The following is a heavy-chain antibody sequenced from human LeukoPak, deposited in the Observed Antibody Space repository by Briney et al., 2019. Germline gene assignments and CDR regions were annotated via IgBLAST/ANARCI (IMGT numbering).Heavy chain of an antibody. J-gene: IGHJ4*02. CDR3: ARCSNLLTVTKTAKVYYFDY. D-gene: IGHD4-17*01. CDR2: INHIGST. V-gene: IGHV4-34*01. CDR1: GGSFSGYY. Sequence: SETLSLTCAVYGGSFSGYYWSWIRQPPGKGLEWIGEINHIGSTNYNPSLKSRVTISVDTSKNQFSLKLSSVTAADTAVYYCARCSNLLTVTKTAKVYYFDYWGQGTLVTVSS.